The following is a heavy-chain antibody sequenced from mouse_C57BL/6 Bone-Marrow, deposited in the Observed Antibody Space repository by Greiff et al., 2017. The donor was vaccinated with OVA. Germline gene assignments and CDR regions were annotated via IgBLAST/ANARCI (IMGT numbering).Heavy chain of an antibody. CDR2: IDPDTGGT. CDR3: TRGYSNYYAMDY. D-gene: IGHD2-5*01. Sequence: VQLQQSGAELVRPGASVTLSCKASGYTFTDYEMHWVKQTPVHGLEWIGAIDPDTGGTAYNQTFKGKAILTADKSSSTAYMELRSLTSEDSAVYYCTRGYSNYYAMDYWGQGTSVTVSS. CDR1: GYTFTDYE. J-gene: IGHJ4*01. V-gene: IGHV1-15*01.